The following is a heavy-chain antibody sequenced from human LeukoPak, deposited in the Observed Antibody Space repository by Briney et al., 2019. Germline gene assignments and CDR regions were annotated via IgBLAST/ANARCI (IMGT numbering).Heavy chain of an antibody. CDR3: AKDSRTAGNNYELVY. Sequence: PSETLSLTCTVSGGSVSSSSYYWGWIRQPPGKGLEWIGSIYYSGSTYYNPSLKSRVTISVDTSKNQFSLNLSSVTAADTAVYYCAKDSRTAGNNYELVYWGQGTLASVSS. V-gene: IGHV4-39*02. D-gene: IGHD5-24*01. CDR2: IYYSGST. CDR1: GGSVSSSSYY. J-gene: IGHJ4*02.